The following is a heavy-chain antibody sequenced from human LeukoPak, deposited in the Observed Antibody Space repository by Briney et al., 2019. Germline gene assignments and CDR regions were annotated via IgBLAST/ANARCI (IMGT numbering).Heavy chain of an antibody. CDR2: IIPIFGTA. CDR1: GGTFSSYA. Sequence: GSSVKVSCKASGGTFSSYAISWVRQAPGQGLEWMGGIIPIFGTANYAQKFQGRVTITTDESTSTAYMELSSLRSEDTAVYYCARSLKVGATSYFDLWGRGTLVTVSS. D-gene: IGHD1-26*01. V-gene: IGHV1-69*05. J-gene: IGHJ2*01. CDR3: ARSLKVGATSYFDL.